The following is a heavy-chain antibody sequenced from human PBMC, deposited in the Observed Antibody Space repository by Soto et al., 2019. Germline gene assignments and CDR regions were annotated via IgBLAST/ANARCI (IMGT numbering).Heavy chain of an antibody. V-gene: IGHV3-11*01. CDR2: ISSSGSTI. CDR3: ARAGYCSGGSCSPGRYYYYYGMDV. J-gene: IGHJ6*02. Sequence: GGSMRLSSAASGFTFSDYYMSWIRQAQGKGLEWVSYISSSGSTIYYADSVKGRFTISRDNAKNSLYLQMNSLRAEDTAVYYCARAGYCSGGSCSPGRYYYYYGMDVWGQGTTVTGSS. CDR1: GFTFSDYY. D-gene: IGHD2-15*01.